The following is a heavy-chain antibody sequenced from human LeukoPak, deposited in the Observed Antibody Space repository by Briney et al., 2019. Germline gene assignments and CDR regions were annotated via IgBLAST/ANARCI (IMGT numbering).Heavy chain of an antibody. CDR2: IYPGDSDT. CDR1: GYSFTSYW. J-gene: IGHJ5*02. D-gene: IGHD3-22*01. CDR3: ARTSTYYYDSSGFPHWFDP. V-gene: IGHV5-51*01. Sequence: GESLQISCKGSGYSFTSYWIGWVRQMPGKGLEWMGIIYPGDSDTRYSPSFQGQVTISADKSISTAYLQWSSLKASDTAMYYCARTSTYYYDSSGFPHWFDPWGQGTLVTVSS.